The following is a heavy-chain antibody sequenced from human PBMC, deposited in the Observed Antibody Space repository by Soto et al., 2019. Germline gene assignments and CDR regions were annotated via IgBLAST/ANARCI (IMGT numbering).Heavy chain of an antibody. CDR1: GFTFSSYA. V-gene: IGHV3-30-3*01. J-gene: IGHJ6*02. D-gene: IGHD3-16*02. CDR2: ISYDGSNK. CDR3: ARVGGVSHYGMDV. Sequence: PGGSLRLSCAASGFTFSSYAMHWVRQAPGKGLEWVAVISYDGSNKYYADSVKGRFTISRDNSKNTLYLQMNSLRAEDTAVYYCARVGGVSHYGMDVWGQGTTVTVSS.